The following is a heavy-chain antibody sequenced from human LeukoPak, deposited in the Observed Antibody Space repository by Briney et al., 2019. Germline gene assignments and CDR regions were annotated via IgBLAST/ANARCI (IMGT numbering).Heavy chain of an antibody. CDR1: GGAIDNYY. CDR3: ARHGTAAGPFQL. D-gene: IGHD2-21*02. J-gene: IGHJ1*01. V-gene: IGHV4-59*08. CDR2: VYYSGTI. Sequence: SETLSLTCTVSGGAIDNYYWSWIRQPPGKGLEWIAYVYYSGTINYNPSLESRVTISVDTSKNQFSLRLTSVAAADTAVHYCARHGTAAGPFQLWGQGTLVTVSS.